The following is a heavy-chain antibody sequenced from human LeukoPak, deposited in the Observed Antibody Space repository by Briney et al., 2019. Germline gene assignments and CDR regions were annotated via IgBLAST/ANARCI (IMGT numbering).Heavy chain of an antibody. CDR3: AGSGAGEDYFHY. CDR1: GFTFSSYV. CDR2: ISSSGGIK. V-gene: IGHV3-23*01. Sequence: GGSLRLSCAASGFTFSSYVMNWVRQAPGKGLEWVSGISSSGGIKDYTDSVKGRFTISRDSSKNTLSLRMNSLGAEDTAVYFCAGSGAGEDYFHYWGQGSLVIVSS. D-gene: IGHD3-10*01. J-gene: IGHJ4*02.